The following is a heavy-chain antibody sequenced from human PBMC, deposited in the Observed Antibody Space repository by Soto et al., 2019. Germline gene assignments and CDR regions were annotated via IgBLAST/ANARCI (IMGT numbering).Heavy chain of an antibody. V-gene: IGHV4-34*01. J-gene: IGHJ6*03. CDR3: ARGVRPRAVAGGSSRYYYYYMDV. CDR2: INHSGST. CDR1: GGSFSGYY. Sequence: SETLSLTCAVYGGSFSGYYWSWIRQPPGKGLEWIGEINHSGSTNYNPSLKSRVTISVDTSKNQLSLRLSSVATADAAVYYCARGVRPRAVAGGSSRYYYYYMDVWGKGTTVTVSS. D-gene: IGHD6-19*01.